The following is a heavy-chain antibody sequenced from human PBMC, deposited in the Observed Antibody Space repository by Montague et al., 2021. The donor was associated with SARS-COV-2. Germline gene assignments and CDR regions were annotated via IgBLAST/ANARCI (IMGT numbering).Heavy chain of an antibody. CDR3: ARKASRGITIFGVVTASYYFDY. J-gene: IGHJ4*02. CDR2: IYYSGST. D-gene: IGHD3-3*01. CDR1: GGSIRSSSYY. Sequence: SETPSLTCTVSGGSIRSSSYYWGWIRQPPGKGLEWIGSIYYSGSTYYNPSLKSRVTISVDTSKNQFSLKLSSVTAADTAVYYCARKASRGITIFGVVTASYYFDYWGQGTLVTVSS. V-gene: IGHV4-39*01.